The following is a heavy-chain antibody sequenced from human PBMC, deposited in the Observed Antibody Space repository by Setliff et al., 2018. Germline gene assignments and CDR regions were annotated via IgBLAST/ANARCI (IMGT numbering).Heavy chain of an antibody. V-gene: IGHV4-39*07. Sequence: PSETLSLTCTVSGDSITSNSYHWGWIRQPPGKGLEWIGSIYYSGSTYYNPSLKSRVTISVDTSKNQFSLKLSSVTAADTAVYYCARLWRRIQQIDYWGQGTLVTVSS. CDR2: IYYSGST. CDR3: ARLWRRIQQIDY. CDR1: GDSITSNSYH. D-gene: IGHD3-10*01. J-gene: IGHJ4*02.